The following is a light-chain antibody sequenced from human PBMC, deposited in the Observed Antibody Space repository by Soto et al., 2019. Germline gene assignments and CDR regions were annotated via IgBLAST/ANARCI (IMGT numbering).Light chain of an antibody. CDR3: SSYTSSSPPWG. Sequence: QSALTQPASVSGSPGQSITISCTGTSSDVGGYNYVSWYQQHPGKAPKLMIYDVSNRPSGVSNRFSGSKSGNTASLTISGLQAEDEADYYCSSYTSSSPPWGFGGGTKLTVL. J-gene: IGLJ3*02. V-gene: IGLV2-14*01. CDR2: DVS. CDR1: SSDVGGYNY.